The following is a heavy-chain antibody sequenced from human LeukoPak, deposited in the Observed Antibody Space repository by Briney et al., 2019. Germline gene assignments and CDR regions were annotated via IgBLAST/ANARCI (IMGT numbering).Heavy chain of an antibody. CDR2: ISYDGNNQ. V-gene: IGHV3-30-3*01. J-gene: IGHJ4*02. D-gene: IGHD2-15*01. CDR3: ARVGSRYCSGANCYDGF. Sequence: GGSLRLSCAVSGFAFSSLAMHWVRQAPGKGLEWVAFISYDGNNQYYADSVKGRFTISRDNSKNTLYLQMNNLRAEDTAIYYCARVGSRYCSGANCYDGFWGQGTLVTVSS. CDR1: GFAFSSLA.